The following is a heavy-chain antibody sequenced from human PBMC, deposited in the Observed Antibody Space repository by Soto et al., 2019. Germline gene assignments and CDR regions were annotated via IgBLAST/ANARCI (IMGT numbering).Heavy chain of an antibody. V-gene: IGHV4-38-2*01. CDR2: IYHSWST. J-gene: IGHJ4*02. Sequence: SETLPLTCAVPGYCISSGYYWGWIRQPPGKGLEWIGSIYHSWSTYYNPSLKSRVTVSVDTSKNQFSLKLSSVTAADTAVYYCSSFSFTMIVSYWGQESLVTASS. CDR3: SSFSFTMIVSY. CDR1: GYCISSGYY. D-gene: IGHD3-22*01.